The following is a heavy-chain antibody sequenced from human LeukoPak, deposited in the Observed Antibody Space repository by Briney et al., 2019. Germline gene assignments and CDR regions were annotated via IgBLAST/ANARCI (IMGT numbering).Heavy chain of an antibody. CDR3: AKVIKGSERLTMVRGVIIKTAGLYYMDV. V-gene: IGHV3-23*01. Sequence: GGSLRLSCAASGFTLSSYAMSWVRQAPGKGLEGVSSISARGGSTNYADSVKGRFTISRDNSKNTVYLQMNSLRAEDTAVYYCAKVIKGSERLTMVRGVIIKTAGLYYMDVWGKGTTVTVSS. J-gene: IGHJ6*03. CDR1: GFTLSSYA. D-gene: IGHD3-10*01. CDR2: ISARGGST.